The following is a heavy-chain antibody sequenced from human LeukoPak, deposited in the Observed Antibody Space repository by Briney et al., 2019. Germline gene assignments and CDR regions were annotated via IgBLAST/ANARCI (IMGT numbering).Heavy chain of an antibody. J-gene: IGHJ5*02. Sequence: SETLSLTCTVSGGSISSYCWSWIRQPPGKGLEWIGYIYYSGSTNYNPSLKSRVTISVDTSKNQFSLKLSSVTAADTAVYYCARTGYRAAAGTLNWFDPWGQGTLVTVSS. D-gene: IGHD6-13*01. V-gene: IGHV4-59*01. CDR2: IYYSGST. CDR1: GGSISSYC. CDR3: ARTGYRAAAGTLNWFDP.